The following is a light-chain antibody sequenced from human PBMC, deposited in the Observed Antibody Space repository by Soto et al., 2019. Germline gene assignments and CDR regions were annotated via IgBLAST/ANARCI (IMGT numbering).Light chain of an antibody. CDR1: SSDVGGYNY. CDR2: DVS. J-gene: IGLJ1*01. Sequence: QSALTQPRSASGSPEQSITISCTGTSSDVGGYNYVSWYQQHPAKAPKLIIFDVSKRPSGVPNRFSGSKSGNTASLTISGLRAEDEADYYCCSYVGRNTYVFGTGTKVTVL. CDR3: CSYVGRNTYV. V-gene: IGLV2-11*01.